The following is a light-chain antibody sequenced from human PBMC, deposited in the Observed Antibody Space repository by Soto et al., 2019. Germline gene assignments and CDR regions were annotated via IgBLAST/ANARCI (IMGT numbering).Light chain of an antibody. CDR2: GAF. Sequence: EIVMTQSPATLSVSPGETATLSCRASQSVGGAVAWYQHKPGQAPRLLIVGAFIRATGVPGRFSGGGSGTEFTLTISSLQSGGFAVYYCQQYKNWPPLTFGGGTKVEIK. J-gene: IGKJ4*01. CDR3: QQYKNWPPLT. CDR1: QSVGGA. V-gene: IGKV3-15*01.